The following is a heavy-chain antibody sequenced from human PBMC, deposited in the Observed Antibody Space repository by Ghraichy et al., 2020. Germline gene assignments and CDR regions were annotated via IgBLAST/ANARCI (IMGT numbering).Heavy chain of an antibody. CDR3: ARDLIVAGRPMYY. CDR1: GYTFTSYA. CDR2: INAGNGNT. D-gene: IGHD6-19*01. J-gene: IGHJ4*02. Sequence: ASVKVSCKASGYTFTSYAMHWVRQAPGQRLEWMGWINAGNGNTKYSQKFQGRVTITRDTSASTAYMELSSLRSEDTAVYYCARDLIVAGRPMYYWGQGTLVTVSS. V-gene: IGHV1-3*01.